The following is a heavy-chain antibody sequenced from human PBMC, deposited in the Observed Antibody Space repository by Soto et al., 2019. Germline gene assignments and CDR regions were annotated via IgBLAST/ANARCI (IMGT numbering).Heavy chain of an antibody. CDR3: ARMGGWTVRHSDPYLDY. Sequence: QVQLVESGGGVVQPGGSLRLSCATSGFTFSSYGLHWVRQAPGKGLEWVALIWYDGSHTYYADSVKGRFTISRDDSKSKLYLQMDSLSDEDTAVYYCARMGGWTVRHSDPYLDYWGQGTLVAVSS. CDR2: IWYDGSHT. D-gene: IGHD3-10*01. J-gene: IGHJ4*02. V-gene: IGHV3-33*01. CDR1: GFTFSSYG.